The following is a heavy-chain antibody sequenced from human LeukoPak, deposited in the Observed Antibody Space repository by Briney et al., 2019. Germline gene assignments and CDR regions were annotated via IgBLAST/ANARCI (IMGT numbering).Heavy chain of an antibody. CDR2: ISGSGAGT. D-gene: IGHD2-8*01. Sequence: GGSLRLSCDASGFSFSDYAMHWVRQAPGKGLEWVSGISGSGAGTYYADSVKGRFTISRDNSKNTLYLQMNSLRAEDTAVYYCAKMVREFYTISYYFDYWGQGTLVTVSS. J-gene: IGHJ4*02. CDR3: AKMVREFYTISYYFDY. V-gene: IGHV3-23*01. CDR1: GFSFSDYA.